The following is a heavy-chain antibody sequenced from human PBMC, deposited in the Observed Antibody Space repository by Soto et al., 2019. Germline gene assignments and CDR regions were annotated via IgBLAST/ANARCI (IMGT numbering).Heavy chain of an antibody. Sequence: ASVKVSCKVSGYTLTELSMHWVRQAPGKGLEWMGGSDPEDGETIYAQKFQGRVTMTEDTSTDTAYMELSSLRSEDTAVYYCATCFGAAAGRPGFDPWGQGTLVTVSS. D-gene: IGHD6-13*01. V-gene: IGHV1-24*01. CDR1: GYTLTELS. CDR2: SDPEDGET. J-gene: IGHJ5*02. CDR3: ATCFGAAAGRPGFDP.